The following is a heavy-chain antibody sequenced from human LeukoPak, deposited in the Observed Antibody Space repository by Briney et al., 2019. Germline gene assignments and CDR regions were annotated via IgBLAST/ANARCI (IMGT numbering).Heavy chain of an antibody. V-gene: IGHV1-3*01. CDR2: INAGNGNT. CDR3: ARDHRMGASPQDAFDI. J-gene: IGHJ3*02. D-gene: IGHD1-26*01. CDR1: GYTFTSYA. Sequence: ASVKVSCKASGYTFTSYAMHWVRQAPGQRLERMGWINAGNGNTKYSQKFQGRVTITRDTSASTAYMELSSLRSEDTAVYYCARDHRMGASPQDAFDIWGQGTMVTVSS.